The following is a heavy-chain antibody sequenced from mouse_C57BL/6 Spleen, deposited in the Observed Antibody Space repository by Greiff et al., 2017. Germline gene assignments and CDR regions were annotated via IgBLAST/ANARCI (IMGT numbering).Heavy chain of an antibody. CDR1: GYTFTSYW. J-gene: IGHJ3*01. Sequence: QVQLKQPGAELVKPGASVKLSCKASGYTFTSYWMHWVKQRPGRGLEWIGRIEPNSGGTKYNEKFKSKATLTVDKPSSTAYMQLSSLTSEDSAVYYCARADDGDYVKFAYWDQGTLVTVSA. CDR3: ARADDGDYVKFAY. CDR2: IEPNSGGT. V-gene: IGHV1-72*01. D-gene: IGHD2-3*01.